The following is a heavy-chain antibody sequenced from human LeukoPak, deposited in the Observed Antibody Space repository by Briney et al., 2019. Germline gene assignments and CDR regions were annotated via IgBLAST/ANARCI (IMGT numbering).Heavy chain of an antibody. CDR3: ARRYCSGGDCYYFDY. J-gene: IGHJ4*02. CDR1: GYRFTSYW. Sequence: GESLKISCKGSGYRFTSYWIGWVRQMPGKGLEWMGIIYPGDSDTRYSPSFQGQVTISADKSISTAYLQWSSLKASDTAMYYCARRYCSGGDCYYFDYWGQGTLVTVSS. CDR2: IYPGDSDT. V-gene: IGHV5-51*01. D-gene: IGHD2-15*01.